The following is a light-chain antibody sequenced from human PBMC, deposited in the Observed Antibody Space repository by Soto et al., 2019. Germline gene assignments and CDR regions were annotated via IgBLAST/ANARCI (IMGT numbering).Light chain of an antibody. J-gene: IGKJ1*01. Sequence: EIVLTQSPGTLSLSPGERSTLSSMASQSVSNNYLAWYQQKPGQAPRLLIYGASNRATGIPDRFSGSGSGTDFTLTITRLEPEDFAMYYCQRYDSLRTFGQGTKVDIK. CDR1: QSVSNNY. V-gene: IGKV3-20*01. CDR2: GAS. CDR3: QRYDSLRT.